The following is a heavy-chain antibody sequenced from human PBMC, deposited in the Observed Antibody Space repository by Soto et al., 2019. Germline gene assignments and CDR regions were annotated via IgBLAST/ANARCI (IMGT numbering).Heavy chain of an antibody. Sequence: QKQLVQSRPEVKKPGTSVKVSCKASGFNFATSAVQWVRQARGQGLEWIGWIIVGTGNTNHAQKFRERFTVTRDVSTRTAYLEVRRLISDDTAMYYCASVGSGLWGQGTLVTVSS. CDR3: ASVGSGL. D-gene: IGHD5-12*01. J-gene: IGHJ4*02. V-gene: IGHV1-58*01. CDR2: IIVGTGNT. CDR1: GFNFATSA.